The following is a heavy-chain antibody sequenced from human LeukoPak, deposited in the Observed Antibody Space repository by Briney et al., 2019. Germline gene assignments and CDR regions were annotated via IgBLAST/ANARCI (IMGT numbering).Heavy chain of an antibody. CDR3: ATNIRSGWPSFDY. J-gene: IGHJ4*02. CDR2: IYTSGST. Sequence: PSETLSLTCTVSGGSISIYYWSWIRQPAGKGLEWIGRIYTSGSTNYNPSLKSRVTMSVDTSKNQFSLKLSSVTAADTVVYYCATNIRSGWPSFDYWGQGTLVTVSS. CDR1: GGSISIYY. V-gene: IGHV4-4*07. D-gene: IGHD6-19*01.